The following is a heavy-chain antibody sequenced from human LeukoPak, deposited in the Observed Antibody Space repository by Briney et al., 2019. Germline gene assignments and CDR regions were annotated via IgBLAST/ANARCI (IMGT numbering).Heavy chain of an antibody. J-gene: IGHJ5*02. Sequence: SVKVSCKASGGTFSTYPISWVRQAPGQGLEWMGGIIPIFGTANYAERFQGRVTITTDESTSTAYMELNSLTFDDTAFYYCMRDGEQQRDAWGQGTLVTVSS. CDR1: GGTFSTYP. V-gene: IGHV1-69*05. CDR2: IIPIFGTA. CDR3: MRDGEQQRDA. D-gene: IGHD6-13*01.